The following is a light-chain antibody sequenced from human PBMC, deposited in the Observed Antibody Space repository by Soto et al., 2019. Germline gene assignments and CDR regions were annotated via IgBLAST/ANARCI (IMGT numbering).Light chain of an antibody. CDR2: GAS. V-gene: IGKV3-15*01. CDR1: QSVSSN. CDR3: HQYNDWPLCT. Sequence: EIVMTQSPATLSVSPGERATRSCRASQSVSSNLAWYQQKRGQGPRLLIYGASTRATGIPARFSGSGSGTEFTLAISGLQSEDFAVYYCHQYNDWPLCTFGQGTKVEIK. J-gene: IGKJ1*01.